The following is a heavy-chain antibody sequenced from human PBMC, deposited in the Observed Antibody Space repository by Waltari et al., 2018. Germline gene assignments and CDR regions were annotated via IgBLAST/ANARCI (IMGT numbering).Heavy chain of an antibody. V-gene: IGHV1-2*06. CDR3: ARYQLLDDVYYYMDV. Sequence: QLVQSGAEVKKPGASMKVSCRASGYRFAAYFRRGVRQTPEEGVEWLGRINPKTGDASYAQKFQGRVTMTRDTSFRKAYLEVSNLRSDDTAVYYCARYQLLDDVYYYMDVWGPGTTVIVSS. CDR2: INPKTGDA. J-gene: IGHJ6*03. CDR1: GYRFAAYF. D-gene: IGHD2-2*01.